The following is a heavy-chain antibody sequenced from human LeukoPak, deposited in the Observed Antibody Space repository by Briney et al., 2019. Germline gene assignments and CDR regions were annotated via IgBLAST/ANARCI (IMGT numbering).Heavy chain of an antibody. CDR2: INHSGGST. Sequence: ASVKVSCKASGYTFTSYYMHWVRQAPGQGLEWMGIINHSGGSTSYAQKFQGRVTRTRDTSTSTVYMELSSPRSEDTAVYYCARFIAAAGTLYYGMDVWGQGTTVTVSS. V-gene: IGHV1-46*01. CDR1: GYTFTSYY. D-gene: IGHD6-13*01. CDR3: ARFIAAAGTLYYGMDV. J-gene: IGHJ6*02.